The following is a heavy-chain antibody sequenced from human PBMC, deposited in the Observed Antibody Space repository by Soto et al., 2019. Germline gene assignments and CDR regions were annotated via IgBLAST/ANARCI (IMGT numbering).Heavy chain of an antibody. J-gene: IGHJ4*02. CDR1: GGSISSGDYY. CDR3: ARDDLLWLRSV. D-gene: IGHD3-10*01. CDR2: IYYSGST. Sequence: PSETLSLTCTVSGGSISSGDYYWSWIRQPPGKGLEWIGYIYYSGSTYYNPSLKSRVTISVDTSKNQFSLKLSSVTAEDTAVYYCARDDLLWLRSVWGQGTLVTVSS. V-gene: IGHV4-30-4*01.